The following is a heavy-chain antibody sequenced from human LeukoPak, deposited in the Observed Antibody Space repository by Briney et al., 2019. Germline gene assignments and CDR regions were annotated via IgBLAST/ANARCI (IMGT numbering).Heavy chain of an antibody. CDR1: GFTFSSYG. CDR2: IWYDGSNK. V-gene: IGHV3-33*06. Sequence: GGSLRLSCAASGFTFSSYGMHWVRQAPGKGLGWVAVIWYDGSNKYYADSVKGRFTICRDNSKNTLYLQMNSLRAEDTAVYYCAKDHSSSDYGDSLVGFDYWGQGTLVTVSS. D-gene: IGHD4-17*01. CDR3: AKDHSSSDYGDSLVGFDY. J-gene: IGHJ4*02.